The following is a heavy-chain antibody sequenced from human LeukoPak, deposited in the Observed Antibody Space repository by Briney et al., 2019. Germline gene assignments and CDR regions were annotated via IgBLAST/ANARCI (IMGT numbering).Heavy chain of an antibody. CDR2: ISSSSSTI. Sequence: PGGSLRLSCAASGFTFSSYSMNWVRQAPGKGLEWVSYISSSSSTIYYADSVKGRFTISRDNAKNSLYLQMNSLRAEDTAVYYCARGSGIVGATDAFDIWGQGTMVTVSS. CDR1: GFTFSSYS. V-gene: IGHV3-48*04. D-gene: IGHD1-26*01. J-gene: IGHJ3*02. CDR3: ARGSGIVGATDAFDI.